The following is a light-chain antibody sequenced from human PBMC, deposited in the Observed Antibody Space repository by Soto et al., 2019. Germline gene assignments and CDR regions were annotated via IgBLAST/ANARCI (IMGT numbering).Light chain of an antibody. J-gene: IGKJ1*01. CDR1: QSISSY. Sequence: DIKMNKSPSSLSASIGDRVTITCRASQSISSYLDWYQQKPGKAPDLLIYTTSTLHSGVPSRFSGSGSGTDFTLTISSLQPEDFATYYCQQTYSLPRTFGQGTKVDI. V-gene: IGKV1-39*01. CDR3: QQTYSLPRT. CDR2: TTS.